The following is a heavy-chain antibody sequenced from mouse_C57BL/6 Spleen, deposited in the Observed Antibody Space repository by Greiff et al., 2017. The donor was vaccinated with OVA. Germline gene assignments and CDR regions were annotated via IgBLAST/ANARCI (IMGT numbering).Heavy chain of an antibody. Sequence: EVQLVESEGGLVQPGSSMKLSCTASGFTFSDYYMAWVRQVPEKGLEWVANINYDGSSTYYLDSLKSRFIISRDNAKNILYLQMSSLKSEDTATYYCARDWGYRLDYWGQGTTLTVSS. CDR1: GFTFSDYY. CDR2: INYDGSST. D-gene: IGHD2-14*01. V-gene: IGHV5-16*01. CDR3: ARDWGYRLDY. J-gene: IGHJ2*01.